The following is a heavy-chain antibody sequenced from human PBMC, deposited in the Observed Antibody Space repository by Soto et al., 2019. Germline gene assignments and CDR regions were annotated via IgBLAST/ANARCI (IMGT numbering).Heavy chain of an antibody. CDR2: FDPEDGET. J-gene: IGHJ6*02. CDR1: GYTLTELS. Sequence: ASVKVSCKVSGYTLTELSMHWVRQAPGKGLEWMGGFDPEDGETIYAQKFQGRVTMTEDTSTDTAYMELSSLRSEDTAVYYCAIGGDYVILTGPYRGYYGMDVWGQGTTVTLSS. CDR3: AIGGDYVILTGPYRGYYGMDV. V-gene: IGHV1-24*01. D-gene: IGHD3-9*01.